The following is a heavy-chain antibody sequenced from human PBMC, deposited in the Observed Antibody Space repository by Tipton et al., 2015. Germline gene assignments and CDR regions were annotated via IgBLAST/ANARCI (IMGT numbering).Heavy chain of an antibody. Sequence: TLSLTCTVSGGSISSGGFYWSWIRQHPGKGLEWVGYIYYSGSTYYNPSLKSRVTISVDTSKNQFSLNLTSVSAADTAVYFCARDDWGATRYWGQGTLVTVSS. J-gene: IGHJ4*02. CDR3: ARDDWGATRY. D-gene: IGHD5-12*01. CDR2: IYYSGST. V-gene: IGHV4-31*03. CDR1: GGSISSGGFY.